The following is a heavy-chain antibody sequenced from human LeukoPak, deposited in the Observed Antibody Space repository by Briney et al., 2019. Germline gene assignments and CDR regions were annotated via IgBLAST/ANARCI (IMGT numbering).Heavy chain of an antibody. Sequence: SETLSLTCTVSGGSISSDSYYWGWIRQPPGKGLEWIAHIFYTGSTDYNTSLKSRVTISIDTSKNQFSLNLRSVTAADTAVYYCAREGKTLVATQPDWFDPWGQGTLVTVSS. CDR2: IFYTGST. J-gene: IGHJ5*02. CDR1: GGSISSDSYY. D-gene: IGHD2-15*01. V-gene: IGHV4-39*07. CDR3: AREGKTLVATQPDWFDP.